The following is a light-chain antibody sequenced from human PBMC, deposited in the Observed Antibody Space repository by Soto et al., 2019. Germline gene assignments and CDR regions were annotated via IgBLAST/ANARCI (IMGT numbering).Light chain of an antibody. CDR1: SSDVGGYDY. CDR3: SSYTKNSPYV. CDR2: DVS. Sequence: QSVLTQPPSASGSPGQSVTISCTGTSSDVGGYDYVSWYQHHPGKAPKLMIYDVSNRPSGVSSRFSGSKSDNTASLTIYGLQAEDEADYYCSSYTKNSPYVFGTGTKLTVL. J-gene: IGLJ1*01. V-gene: IGLV2-14*01.